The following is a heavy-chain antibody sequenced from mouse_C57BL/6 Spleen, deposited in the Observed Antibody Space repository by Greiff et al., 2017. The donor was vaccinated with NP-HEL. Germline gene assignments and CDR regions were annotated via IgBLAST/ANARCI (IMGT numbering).Heavy chain of an antibody. D-gene: IGHD1-1*01. J-gene: IGHJ2*01. CDR3: ARSVDYYGSSPPDY. CDR2: IHPNSGST. Sequence: VQLQQSGAELVKPGASVKLSCKASGYTFTSYWMHWVKQRPGQGLEWIGMIHPNSGSTNYNEKFKSKATLTVDKSSSTAYMQLSSLTSEDSAVYYCARSVDYYGSSPPDYWGQGTTLTVSS. V-gene: IGHV1-64*01. CDR1: GYTFTSYW.